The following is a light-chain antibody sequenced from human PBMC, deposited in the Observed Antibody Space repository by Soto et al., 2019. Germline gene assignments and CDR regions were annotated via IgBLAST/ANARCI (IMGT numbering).Light chain of an antibody. J-gene: IGLJ3*02. Sequence: QSVLTQPASVSGSPGQSITISCTGTSSDVGSNNFVSWFQQHPGKAPKLMIYEVTNRPSGVSYRFSGSKSGNTASLTISGLQAEDEADYYCSSFTPANTWVFGGGTKLTVL. CDR3: SSFTPANTWV. CDR1: SSDVGSNNF. V-gene: IGLV2-14*01. CDR2: EVT.